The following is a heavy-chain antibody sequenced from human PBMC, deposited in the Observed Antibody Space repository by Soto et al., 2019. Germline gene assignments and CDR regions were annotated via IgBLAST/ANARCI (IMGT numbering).Heavy chain of an antibody. CDR1: GFTFSNYW. V-gene: IGHV3-74*01. D-gene: IGHD3-10*01. CDR2: TKSDGSGT. CDR3: AKGGFDYGPCSMDV. Sequence: EVQLVESGGGLLQPGGSLTLSCTASGFTFSNYWMHWVRKAPGKGLVWVSRTKSDGSGTSYTDSVKGRFTISRDKAYNTLYLQVRDLGVEDTAGHDGAKGGFDYGPCSMDVWGKGTTVTVSS. J-gene: IGHJ6*03.